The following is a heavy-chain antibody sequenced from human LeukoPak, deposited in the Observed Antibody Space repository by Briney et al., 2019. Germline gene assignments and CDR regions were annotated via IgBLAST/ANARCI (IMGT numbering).Heavy chain of an antibody. CDR2: IGSSGRTR. V-gene: IGHV3-48*03. J-gene: IGHJ4*02. D-gene: IGHD6-19*01. CDR1: EFPFSFYE. Sequence: PGGPLSFSCAVSEFPFSFYEINWVRQAPGKGLEWVSNIGSSGRTRYYADSVKGRFSISRDNAKNSLYLQMNSLRVEDTGVYYCALLAVASDFDYWGQGALVTVSS. CDR3: ALLAVASDFDY.